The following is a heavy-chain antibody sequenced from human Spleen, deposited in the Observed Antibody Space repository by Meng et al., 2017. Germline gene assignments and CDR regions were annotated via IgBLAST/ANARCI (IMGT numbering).Heavy chain of an antibody. Sequence: QGQLQEAGPGLVKPSQTLSLTCTVSGGSISTGGYYWNWIRHHPGKGLEWIGYIYYSGSTFYNPSLKSRVTVSVDTSKNQFALHLTSVTAADTAVYYCARDGVGYGSGTNKWFDPWGQGTLVTVSS. CDR2: IYYSGST. CDR3: ARDGVGYGSGTNKWFDP. CDR1: GGSISTGGYY. V-gene: IGHV4-31*03. J-gene: IGHJ5*02. D-gene: IGHD3-10*01.